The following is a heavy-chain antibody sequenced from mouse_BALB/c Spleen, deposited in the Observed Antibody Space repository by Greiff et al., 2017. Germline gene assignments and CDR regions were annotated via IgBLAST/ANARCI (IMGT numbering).Heavy chain of an antibody. CDR3: NAVQTRYAMDY. V-gene: IGHV14-4*02. J-gene: IGHJ4*01. CDR2: IDPENGDT. CDR1: GFNIKDYY. Sequence: VQLQQSGAELVRSGASVKLSCTASGFNIKDYYMHWVKQRPEQGLEWIGWIDPENGDTEYAPKFQGKATMTADTSSNTAYLQLSSLTSEDTAVYYCNAVQTRYAMDYWGQGTSVTVSS.